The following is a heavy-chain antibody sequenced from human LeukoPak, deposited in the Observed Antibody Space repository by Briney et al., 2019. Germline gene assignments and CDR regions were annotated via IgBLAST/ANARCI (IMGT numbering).Heavy chain of an antibody. CDR1: GGSFSGYY. J-gene: IGHJ4*02. D-gene: IGHD3-22*01. CDR3: ARLDYDSSGYYYYFDY. CDR2: INHSGST. V-gene: IGHV4-34*01. Sequence: SETLSLTCAVYGGSFSGYYWSWIRQPPGKGLEWIGEINHSGSTNYNPSLKSRDTISVDTSKNQFSLKLSSVTAADTAVYYCARLDYDSSGYYYYFDYWGQGTLVTVSS.